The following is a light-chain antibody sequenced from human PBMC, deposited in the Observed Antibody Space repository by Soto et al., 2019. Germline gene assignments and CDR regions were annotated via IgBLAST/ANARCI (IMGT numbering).Light chain of an antibody. V-gene: IGKV3-20*01. Sequence: EIVLTQSPDTLSLSPGERATLSCRASQSVSSSYLAWYQQTPGQAPRLLIYGTSNRATGIPDRFSGSGSGTDFTFTISRLEPEDFAVYYCQQYGNSRWTFGQGTKVDI. CDR3: QQYGNSRWT. J-gene: IGKJ1*01. CDR2: GTS. CDR1: QSVSSSY.